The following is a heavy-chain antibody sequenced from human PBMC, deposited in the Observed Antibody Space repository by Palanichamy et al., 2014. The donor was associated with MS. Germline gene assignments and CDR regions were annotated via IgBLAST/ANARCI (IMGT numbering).Heavy chain of an antibody. D-gene: IGHD1/OR15-1a*01. Sequence: QVQLVEVWGGVVQPGRSLRLSCVASGFTFNTYAMHWVRQAPGEGLEWVAVVSYDGSKKLYADSVKGRFTISRDNSKTMSFLQINSLRADDTSIYYCVRSINSAWHNLDYWGQGTLVTVSS. CDR3: VRSINSAWHNLDY. CDR2: VSYDGSKK. J-gene: IGHJ4*02. CDR1: GFTFNTYA. V-gene: IGHV3-30-3*01.